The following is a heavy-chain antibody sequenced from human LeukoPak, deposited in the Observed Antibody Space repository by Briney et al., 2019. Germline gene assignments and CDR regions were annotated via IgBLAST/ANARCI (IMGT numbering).Heavy chain of an antibody. CDR2: IYHSGST. CDR3: ARRGPSSWYDY. V-gene: IGHV4-30-2*01. CDR1: GGSISSGGYS. J-gene: IGHJ4*02. D-gene: IGHD6-13*01. Sequence: SQTLSLTCAVSGGSISSGGYSWSWIRQPPGKGLEWIGYIYHSGSTYYNPSLKSRVTISVDRSKNQFSLKLSSVTAADTAVYYCARRGPSSWYDYWGQGTLVTVSS.